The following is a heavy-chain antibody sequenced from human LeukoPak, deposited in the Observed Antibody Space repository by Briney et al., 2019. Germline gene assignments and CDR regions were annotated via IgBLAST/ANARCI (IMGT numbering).Heavy chain of an antibody. J-gene: IGHJ2*01. CDR2: IYAGDSDT. D-gene: IGHD6-13*01. CDR1: GYMITSSW. V-gene: IGHV5-51*01. CDR3: AREGRGAPVGNYWFLDL. Sequence: GESLKIPCKASGYMITSSWIAWVRQMPGKGLEWMGIIYAGDSDTRYSPSFEGQVTTSVDKSISTVYLQLSNLKASDSGMYYCAREGRGAPVGNYWFLDLWGRGTLVTVSS.